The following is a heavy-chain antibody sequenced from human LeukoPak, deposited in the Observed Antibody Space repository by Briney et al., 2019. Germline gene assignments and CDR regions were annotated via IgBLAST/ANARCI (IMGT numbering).Heavy chain of an antibody. CDR2: INPSGGST. J-gene: IGHJ4*02. CDR1: GYRFTGYD. V-gene: IGHV1-46*01. CDR3: ARDGPTAAPFDY. D-gene: IGHD2-2*01. Sequence: GASVKVSCKASGYRFTGYDMHWVRQAPGQGLEWMGIINPSGGSTSYAQRFQGRVAMTRDTSTTTVYMEVNSLTSEDTAVYFCARDGPTAAPFDYWGQGTLVTVSS.